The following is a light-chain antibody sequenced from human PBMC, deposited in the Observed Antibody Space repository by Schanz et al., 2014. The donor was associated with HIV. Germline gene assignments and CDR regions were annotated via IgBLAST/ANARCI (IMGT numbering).Light chain of an antibody. CDR1: QSISPW. CDR3: QQSYSTPRT. Sequence: DVQLTQSPSTLSASVGDRVTITCRATQSISPWLAWYQQKPGKAPKLLINEASSLQSGVPSRFSGSGSGTEFTLTISGLQPDDFATYYCQQSYSTPRTFGQGTKVEIK. V-gene: IGKV1-5*03. CDR2: EAS. J-gene: IGKJ1*01.